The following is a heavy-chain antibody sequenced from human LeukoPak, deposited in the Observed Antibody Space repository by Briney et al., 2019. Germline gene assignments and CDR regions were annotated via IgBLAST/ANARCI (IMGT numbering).Heavy chain of an antibody. D-gene: IGHD3-10*01. Sequence: PGRSLRPSCAASGLTFSSYGMHWVRQAPGKGLEWVAVIWYDGSNKYYADSVKGRFTISRDNSKNTLYLQMNSLRAEDTAVYYCARSQASRAGAYGMDVWGQGTTVTVSS. J-gene: IGHJ6*02. V-gene: IGHV3-33*01. CDR3: ARSQASRAGAYGMDV. CDR1: GLTFSSYG. CDR2: IWYDGSNK.